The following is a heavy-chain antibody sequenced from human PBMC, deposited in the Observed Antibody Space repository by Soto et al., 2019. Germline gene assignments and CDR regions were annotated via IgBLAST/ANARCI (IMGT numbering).Heavy chain of an antibody. J-gene: IGHJ6*02. CDR1: GLTFRSYW. CDR2: INTDGSVA. CDR3: ARHDYYDSSGSSYYGMDV. V-gene: IGHV3-74*03. Sequence: GGSLRLSCAASGLTFRSYWMHWVRQAPGKGLVWVSRINTDGSVAMYVDSVKGRFTISRDNAKNSLYLQMNSLRAEDTAVYYCARHDYYDSSGSSYYGMDVWGQGTTVTVSS. D-gene: IGHD3-22*01.